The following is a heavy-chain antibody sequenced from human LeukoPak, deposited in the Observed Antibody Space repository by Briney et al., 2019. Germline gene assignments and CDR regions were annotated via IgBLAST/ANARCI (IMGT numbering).Heavy chain of an antibody. CDR1: GFTFSTYA. J-gene: IGHJ5*02. V-gene: IGHV3-20*04. CDR2: INWNGGST. CDR3: ATGSIVVVPAATQALNWFDP. Sequence: GGSLRLSCAASGFTFSTYAMSWVRQAPGKGLEWVSGINWNGGSTGYADSVKGRFTISRDNAKNSLYLQMNSLRAEDTAVYYCATGSIVVVPAATQALNWFDPWGQGTLVTVSS. D-gene: IGHD2-2*01.